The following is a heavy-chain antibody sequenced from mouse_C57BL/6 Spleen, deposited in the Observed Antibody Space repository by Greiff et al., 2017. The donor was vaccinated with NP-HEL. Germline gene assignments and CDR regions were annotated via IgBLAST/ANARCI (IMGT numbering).Heavy chain of an antibody. J-gene: IGHJ2*01. CDR3: ARGGKWLRLDY. CDR1: GFTFSSYA. CDR2: ISDGGSYT. V-gene: IGHV5-4*03. D-gene: IGHD2-2*01. Sequence: EVMLVESGGGLVKPGGSLKLSCAASGFTFSSYAMSWVRQTPEKRLEWVATISDGGSYTYYPDNVKGRFTISRDNAKNNLYLQMSHLKSEDTAMYYCARGGKWLRLDYWGQGTTLTVSS.